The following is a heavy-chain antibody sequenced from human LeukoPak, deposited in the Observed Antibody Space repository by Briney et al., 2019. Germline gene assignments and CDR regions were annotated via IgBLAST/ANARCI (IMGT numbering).Heavy chain of an antibody. CDR2: VSYSGTT. J-gene: IGHJ6*03. CDR3: VRGLRYYYYMDV. V-gene: IGHV4-59*01. D-gene: IGHD3-10*01. CDR1: GGSISSYY. Sequence: SETLSLTCTVSGGSISSYYWSWIRQPPGKGLEWIGYVSYSGTTNYNPSLKSRVTISVDTSRNQFSLEVTSVTAADTAVYYCVRGLRYYYYMDVWGKGTTVTVSS.